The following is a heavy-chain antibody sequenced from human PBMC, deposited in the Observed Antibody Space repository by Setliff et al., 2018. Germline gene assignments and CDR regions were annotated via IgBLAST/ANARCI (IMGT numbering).Heavy chain of an antibody. CDR3: ARERQGGFLEWAPFDS. D-gene: IGHD3-3*01. CDR2: VYSDGST. J-gene: IGHJ4*02. CDR1: GGIIYDHW. Sequence: SETLSLTCSVSGGIIYDHWWTWIRQPPGAGLEWIGRVYSDGSTDYNSSFTSRVTISVDKANKQFFLKLTSLTAADTALYFCARERQGGFLEWAPFDSWGQGVLVTVSS. V-gene: IGHV4-4*07.